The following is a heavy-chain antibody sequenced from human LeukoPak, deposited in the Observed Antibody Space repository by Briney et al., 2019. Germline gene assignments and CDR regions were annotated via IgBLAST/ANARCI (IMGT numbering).Heavy chain of an antibody. CDR1: GFTFSSSA. CDR3: AKQLGYCSDGSCYFPY. J-gene: IGHJ4*02. CDR2: IRNKGGYT. Sequence: GGSLRLSCAASGFTFSSSARSGVGRAQGRGGEGVSAIRNKGGYTYYAASVQGRFTISRDNSKSTLCLQMNSLRAEDTAVYYCAKQLGYCSDGSCYFPYWGQGTLVTVSS. D-gene: IGHD2-15*01. V-gene: IGHV3-23*01.